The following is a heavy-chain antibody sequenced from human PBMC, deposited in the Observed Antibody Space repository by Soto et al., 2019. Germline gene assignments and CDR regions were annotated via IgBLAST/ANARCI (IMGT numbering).Heavy chain of an antibody. V-gene: IGHV1-18*01. Sequence: ASVKVSCKASGYTFTSYGISWVRQAPGQGLEWMGWISAYNGNTNYAQKLQGRVTMTTDTSTSTAYMELRSLRSDDTAVYYCAREGNPPTIFGVPAWFDPCGQGTLVTVSS. J-gene: IGHJ5*02. D-gene: IGHD3-3*01. CDR2: ISAYNGNT. CDR1: GYTFTSYG. CDR3: AREGNPPTIFGVPAWFDP.